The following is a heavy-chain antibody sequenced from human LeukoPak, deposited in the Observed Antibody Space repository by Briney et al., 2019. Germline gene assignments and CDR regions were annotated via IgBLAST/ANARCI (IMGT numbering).Heavy chain of an antibody. CDR3: ARDSIAAAVDFDY. CDR2: IDSDGSGR. V-gene: IGHV3-74*01. CDR1: GFTFSNYW. Sequence: GGSLRLSCAASGFTFSNYWMHWVRQALGKGPVWVSRIDSDGSGRSYADSVKGRFTISRDNAKNTLFLQMNSLRAEDTAVYYCARDSIAAAVDFDYWGQGTLVTVSS. D-gene: IGHD6-13*01. J-gene: IGHJ4*02.